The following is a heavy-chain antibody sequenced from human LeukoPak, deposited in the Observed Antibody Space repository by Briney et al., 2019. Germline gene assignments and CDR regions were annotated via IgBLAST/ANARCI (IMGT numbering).Heavy chain of an antibody. J-gene: IGHJ5*02. CDR2: ISYDGSDK. Sequence: GRSLRLSCAGSGFSFRSYSIHWVRQAPGKGLEWVAVISYDGSDKYYADSVKGRFTISRDNSKNTVYLQMNSLRTEDTAVYYCAKEEGSRSYGGTWGQGTLVTVSS. D-gene: IGHD5-18*01. CDR1: GFSFRSYS. V-gene: IGHV3-30*18. CDR3: AKEEGSRSYGGT.